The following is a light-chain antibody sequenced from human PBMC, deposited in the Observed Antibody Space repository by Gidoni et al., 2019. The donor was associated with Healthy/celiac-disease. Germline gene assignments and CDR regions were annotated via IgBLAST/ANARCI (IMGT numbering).Light chain of an antibody. Sequence: EIVLTQSPATLSLSPEERATLSCRASQRVSSYLAWYQQKPGQAPRLLIYDASNRATGIPARFSGSGSGTDFTLTISSLEPEDFAVYYCQQRSNWPITFXPXTKVEIK. V-gene: IGKV3-11*01. CDR2: DAS. J-gene: IGKJ3*01. CDR3: QQRSNWPIT. CDR1: QRVSSY.